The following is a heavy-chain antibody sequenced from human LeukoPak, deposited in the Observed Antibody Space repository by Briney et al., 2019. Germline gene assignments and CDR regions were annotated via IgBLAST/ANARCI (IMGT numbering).Heavy chain of an antibody. V-gene: IGHV4-30-2*01. J-gene: IGHJ4*02. CDR3: ARDYYDSSGYSSRPFDY. CDR1: GGSISSGGYS. D-gene: IGHD3-22*01. Sequence: SETLSLTCAVSGGSISSGGYSWSWIRQPPGKGLEWIGYIYHSGSTYYNPSLKSRVTISVDRSKNQFSLKLSSVTASDTAVYYCARDYYDSSGYSSRPFDYWGQGTLVTVSS. CDR2: IYHSGST.